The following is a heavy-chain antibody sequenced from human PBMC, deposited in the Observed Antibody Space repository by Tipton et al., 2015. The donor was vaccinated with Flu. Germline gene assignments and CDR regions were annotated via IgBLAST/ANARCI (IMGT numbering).Heavy chain of an antibody. CDR3: ARRWLSAFDI. CDR1: GGSISRGYY. CDR2: IYHSGST. Sequence: LRLSCTVSGGSISRGYYWGWIRQPPGKGLEWIGSIYHSGSTYYNPSLKSRVTISVDTSKNQFSLKLSSVTAADTAVYYCARRWLSAFDIWGQGTMVTGSS. V-gene: IGHV4-38-2*02. D-gene: IGHD3-22*01. J-gene: IGHJ3*02.